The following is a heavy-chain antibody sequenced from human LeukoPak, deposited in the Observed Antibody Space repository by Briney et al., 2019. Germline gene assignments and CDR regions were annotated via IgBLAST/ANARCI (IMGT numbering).Heavy chain of an antibody. CDR1: EFTFSSHA. J-gene: IGHJ4*02. V-gene: IGHV3-7*01. CDR3: AREWQGGIAAAGTRIEGDY. Sequence: GGSLRLSCAASEFTFSSHAMSWVRQAPGKGLEWVANIKQDGSEKNYVDSVKGRFTISRDNAENSLFLQMNSLRVEDTAVYYCAREWQGGIAAAGTRIEGDYWGQGTLVAVSS. D-gene: IGHD6-13*01. CDR2: IKQDGSEK.